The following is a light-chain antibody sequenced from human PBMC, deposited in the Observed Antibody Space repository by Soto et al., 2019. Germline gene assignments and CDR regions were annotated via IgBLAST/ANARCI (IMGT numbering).Light chain of an antibody. V-gene: IGKV3-15*01. CDR3: QQYNNWPLT. CDR2: DAS. CDR1: QSVSSY. Sequence: EIVLTQSPGTLSLSPGERATLSCRASQSVSSYLAWYQQKPGQAPRLLISDASTRATGIPDRFSGSGSGTEFTLTISSLQSEDFAVYYCQQYNNWPLTVGGGTKVDIK. J-gene: IGKJ4*01.